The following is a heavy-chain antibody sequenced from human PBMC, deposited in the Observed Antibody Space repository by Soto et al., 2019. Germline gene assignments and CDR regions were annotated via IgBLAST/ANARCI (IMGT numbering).Heavy chain of an antibody. CDR3: AKDLKSQAITMIVVEDYYYYGMDV. J-gene: IGHJ6*02. D-gene: IGHD3-22*01. V-gene: IGHV3-23*01. CDR1: GFTFSNYA. Sequence: PGGSLRLSCEASGFTFSNYAMSWVRQVPGKGLEWVSGITSGGGSTYYADSVKGRFTISRDNSKNTLYLQMNSLRAEDTAVYYCAKDLKSQAITMIVVEDYYYYGMDVWGQGTTVTVSS. CDR2: ITSGGGST.